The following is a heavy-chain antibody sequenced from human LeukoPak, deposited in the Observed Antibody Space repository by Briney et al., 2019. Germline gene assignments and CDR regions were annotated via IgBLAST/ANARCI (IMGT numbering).Heavy chain of an antibody. J-gene: IGHJ4*02. CDR2: IKSKHDGETT. V-gene: IGHV3-15*01. CDR3: ATGGYYFPY. D-gene: IGHD3-10*01. Sequence: GGSLRLSCAGSEFTFSNAWMNWVRQAPGKGLEWLGRIKSKHDGETTDYAAPVKGRFTISRDDSKNTVYLQMNSLRTEDTAVYYCATGGYYFPYWGQGTLVTVSS. CDR1: EFTFSNAW.